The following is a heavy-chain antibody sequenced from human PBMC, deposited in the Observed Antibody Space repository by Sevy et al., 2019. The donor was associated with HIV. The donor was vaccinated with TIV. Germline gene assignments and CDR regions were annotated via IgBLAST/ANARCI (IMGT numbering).Heavy chain of an antibody. D-gene: IGHD2-15*01. CDR1: GFTVSSNY. CDR3: ARDLGYCSGGSCYDYAFHI. Sequence: GGSLRLSCAASGFTVSSNYMSWVRQAPGKGLEWVSVIYSGGSTYYADSVKGRFTISRDNSKNTLYLQMNSLRAEDTAVYYCARDLGYCSGGSCYDYAFHIWGQGTMVTVSS. V-gene: IGHV3-53*01. J-gene: IGHJ3*02. CDR2: IYSGGST.